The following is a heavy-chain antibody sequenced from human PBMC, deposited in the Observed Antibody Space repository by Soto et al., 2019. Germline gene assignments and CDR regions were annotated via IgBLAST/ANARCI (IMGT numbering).Heavy chain of an antibody. J-gene: IGHJ5*02. V-gene: IGHV1-24*01. CDR1: GYTLTELS. CDR2: FDPEDAEI. CDR3: ARMATSGTLNWFDP. Sequence: GASVKVSCKVSGYTLTELSMHWVRQAPGKGLEWMGGFDPEDAEIIYAQKFQGRVTMTEDTSTDTAYMELSSLRSEDTAVYYCARMATSGTLNWFDPWGQGTLVTVSS. D-gene: IGHD2-8*01.